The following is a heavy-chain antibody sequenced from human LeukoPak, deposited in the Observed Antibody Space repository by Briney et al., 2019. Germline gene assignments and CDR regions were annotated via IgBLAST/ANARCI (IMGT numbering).Heavy chain of an antibody. J-gene: IGHJ4*02. V-gene: IGHV6-1*01. D-gene: IGHD2/OR15-2a*01. CDR2: TYYKSKWYN. Sequence: SQTLSLTCAISGDSVSSNSAAWNWIRQSPSRGLEWLGRTYYKSKWYNDYAVAVKSRVTINPDTSKNQFSLQLTPVTPEDTALYYCARGILGSAGFDYWGQGTLVTVSS. CDR1: GDSVSSNSAA. CDR3: ARGILGSAGFDY.